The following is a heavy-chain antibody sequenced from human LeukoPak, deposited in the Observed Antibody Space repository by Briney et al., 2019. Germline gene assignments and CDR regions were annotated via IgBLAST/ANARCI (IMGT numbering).Heavy chain of an antibody. J-gene: IGHJ1*01. CDR3: ASINYGDYVQYFQH. V-gene: IGHV4-39*07. D-gene: IGHD4-17*01. CDR1: GFSLSTSGV. Sequence: SGPTLVKPTQTLTLTCTFSGFSLSTSGVGVGWIRQPPGKGLEWIGSIYHSGSTYYNPSLKSRVTISVDTSKNQFSLKLSSVTAADTAVYYCASINYGDYVQYFQHWGQGTLVTVSS. CDR2: IYHSGST.